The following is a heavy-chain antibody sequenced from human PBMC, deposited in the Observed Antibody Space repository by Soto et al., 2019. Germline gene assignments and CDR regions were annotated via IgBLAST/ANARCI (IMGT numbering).Heavy chain of an antibody. Sequence: QVQLVESGGGVVQPGRSLRLSCAASGFTFSSYGMHWVRQAPGKGLEWVAVIWYDGSNKYYADSVKGRFTISRDNSKNTLYLQMNSLRAEDTAVYYCAGDIVATIDYWGQGTLVTVSS. CDR1: GFTFSSYG. CDR2: IWYDGSNK. J-gene: IGHJ4*02. D-gene: IGHD5-12*01. V-gene: IGHV3-30*19. CDR3: AGDIVATIDY.